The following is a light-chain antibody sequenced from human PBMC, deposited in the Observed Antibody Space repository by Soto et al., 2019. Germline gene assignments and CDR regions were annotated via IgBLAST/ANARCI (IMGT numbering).Light chain of an antibody. CDR2: AAS. V-gene: IGKV1-27*01. Sequence: DIQMTQSTSSLSASVGDKITITCRASQGISNYLAWYQQKPGKVPKLLIFAASTLQSGVPSRFSGSGSGTHFTLTISSLQPEDVATYYCQKYNSAPWTFGQGTKVDI. CDR1: QGISNY. J-gene: IGKJ1*01. CDR3: QKYNSAPWT.